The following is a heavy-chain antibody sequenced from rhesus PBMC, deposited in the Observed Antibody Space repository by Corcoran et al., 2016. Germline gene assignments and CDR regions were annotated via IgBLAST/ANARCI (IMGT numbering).Heavy chain of an antibody. V-gene: IGHV4-99*01. D-gene: IGHD3-9*01. Sequence: QVQLQESGPGLVKPSETLYLTCAVSGYSISSGYYWGWIRPPPGKGMEYIGYISGSSGCTYYNPSLKSRVTISKDTSKNQFSLKLSSVTAADTAVYYCARPPLYEDDYWLLLHHWGQGVLVTVSS. CDR3: ARPPLYEDDYWLLLHH. CDR1: GYSISSGYY. J-gene: IGHJ4*01. CDR2: ISGSSGCT.